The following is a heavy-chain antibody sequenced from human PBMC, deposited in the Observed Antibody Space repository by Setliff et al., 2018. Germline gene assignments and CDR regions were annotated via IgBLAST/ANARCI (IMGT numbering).Heavy chain of an antibody. D-gene: IGHD4-17*01. CDR3: ARHPLRWYDAFDV. CDR1: GGAITSSSYL. J-gene: IGHJ3*01. Sequence: SETLSLTCTVSGGAITSSSYLWGWIRQTPGKGLEWIGSIYNTGNTYYNPSLEGRVTISVDTSKKQFSLKVTSLTAADTAVYFCARHPLRWYDAFDVWGQGTKVTVSS. V-gene: IGHV4-39*01. CDR2: IYNTGNT.